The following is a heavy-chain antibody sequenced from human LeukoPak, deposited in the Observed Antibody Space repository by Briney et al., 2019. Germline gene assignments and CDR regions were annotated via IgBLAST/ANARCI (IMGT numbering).Heavy chain of an antibody. CDR2: INEDGSEK. Sequence: GGSLRLSCTASGFTFSSYWMTWIRQAPGKGLEWVANINEDGSEKYYVDSVKGQFTISRDNAKNSVYLQMNSLRAEDTAVYYCARGPMTVITLGGQGTLVTVSS. D-gene: IGHD2/OR15-2a*01. CDR1: GFTFSSYW. J-gene: IGHJ4*02. CDR3: ARGPMTVITL. V-gene: IGHV3-7*01.